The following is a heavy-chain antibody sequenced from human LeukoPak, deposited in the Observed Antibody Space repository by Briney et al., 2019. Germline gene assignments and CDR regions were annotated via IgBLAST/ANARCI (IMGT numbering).Heavy chain of an antibody. D-gene: IGHD3-22*01. CDR1: GFTFSNAW. CDR2: IKSKTDGGTT. V-gene: IGHV3-15*01. CDR3: AKDLKRITMIVVVIPIGPFDY. Sequence: PGGSLRLSCAASGFTFSNAWMSWVRQAPGKGLEWVGRIKSKTDGGTTDYAAPVKGRFTISRDDSKNTLYLQMNSLKTEDTAVYYCAKDLKRITMIVVVIPIGPFDYWGQGTLVTVSS. J-gene: IGHJ4*02.